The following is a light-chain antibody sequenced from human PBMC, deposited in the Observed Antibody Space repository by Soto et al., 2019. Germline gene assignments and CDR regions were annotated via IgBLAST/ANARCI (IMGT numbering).Light chain of an antibody. CDR2: DAS. J-gene: IGKJ4*01. Sequence: EIVLTRSPGTLSLSPGERATLSCRASQSVGNDYLAWFQQRPGQAPRLLIDDASRRATGIPDRFSGSGSGTDFTLTISRLEPEDFAVYYCQQCATSPLTFGGGTKVEIK. CDR1: QSVGNDY. CDR3: QQCATSPLT. V-gene: IGKV3-20*01.